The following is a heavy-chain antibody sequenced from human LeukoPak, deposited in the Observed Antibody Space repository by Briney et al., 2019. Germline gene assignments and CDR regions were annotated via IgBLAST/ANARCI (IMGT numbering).Heavy chain of an antibody. CDR2: ISSSSSYI. CDR3: ARDCSGGSCSFDY. V-gene: IGHV3-21*01. D-gene: IGHD2-15*01. J-gene: IGHJ4*02. Sequence: GGSLRLSCAASGFTFSSYSMNWVRQAPGKGLEWVSSISSSSSYIYYADSVKGRFTISRDNAKNSLYLQMNGLRAEDTAVYYCARDCSGGSCSFDYWGQGTLVTVSS. CDR1: GFTFSSYS.